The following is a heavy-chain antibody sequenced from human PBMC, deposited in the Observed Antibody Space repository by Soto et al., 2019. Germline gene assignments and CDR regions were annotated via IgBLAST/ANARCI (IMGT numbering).Heavy chain of an antibody. Sequence: SETLSLTCTVSGVYISGSYWSWIRQPPGKGLEWIGYIYYGGGTNHNPSLKSRVTISVDASKSQFSLTLTSVTAADTALYYCARDSGSYYRDWGQGTLVTVSS. D-gene: IGHD1-26*01. J-gene: IGHJ4*02. V-gene: IGHV4-59*01. CDR1: GVYISGSY. CDR3: ARDSGSYYRD. CDR2: IYYGGGT.